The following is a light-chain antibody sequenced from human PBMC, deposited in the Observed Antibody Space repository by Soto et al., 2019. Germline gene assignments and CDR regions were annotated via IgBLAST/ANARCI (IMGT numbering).Light chain of an antibody. CDR2: DAS. CDR3: QQYHTYFPA. CDR1: QSISAW. J-gene: IGKJ1*01. V-gene: IGKV1-5*01. Sequence: DIQMPQSPCTLSAPVGDTVIITCRATQSISAWLAWYQQKPGKAPKFVIYDASSLKSGVPSRFSVSGSGTEFTLTISSLQPDDSSTCCCQQYHTYFPAFCQGT.